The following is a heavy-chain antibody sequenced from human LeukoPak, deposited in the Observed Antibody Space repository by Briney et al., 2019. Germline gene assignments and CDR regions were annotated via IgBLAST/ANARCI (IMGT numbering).Heavy chain of an antibody. Sequence: PSETLSLTCTVSGGSISSSSYYWGWIRQPPGKGLEWVGSVFYSGSTYYNPSLKSRVTISVDTSKNQFSLMLSSVTAADTAVYYCARRGAVAGTRQFDYWAREPWSPSPQ. CDR2: VFYSGST. V-gene: IGHV4-39*01. J-gene: IGHJ4*02. CDR1: GGSISSSSYY. CDR3: ARRGAVAGTRQFDY. D-gene: IGHD6-19*01.